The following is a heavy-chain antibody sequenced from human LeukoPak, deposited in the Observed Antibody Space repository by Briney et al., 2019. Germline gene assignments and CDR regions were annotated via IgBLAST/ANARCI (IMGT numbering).Heavy chain of an antibody. CDR3: ARGGYYGSGNDFRFDP. J-gene: IGHJ5*02. CDR2: FIHSGST. D-gene: IGHD3-10*01. V-gene: IGHV4-34*01. Sequence: SETLSLTCGVSGGSFSGYYWSWIRQSPGKGLEWIGEFIHSGSTNYNPSLKSRVTISVDTSKNQFSLKLSSVTAADTAVYYCARGGYYGSGNDFRFDPWGQGTLVTVSS. CDR1: GGSFSGYY.